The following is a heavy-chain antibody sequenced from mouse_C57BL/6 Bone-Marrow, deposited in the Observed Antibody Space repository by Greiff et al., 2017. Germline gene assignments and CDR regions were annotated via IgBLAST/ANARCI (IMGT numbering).Heavy chain of an antibody. CDR2: INPSSGYT. J-gene: IGHJ1*03. Sequence: QVQLQQSGAELAKPGASVKLSCKASGYTFTSYWMHWVKQRPGQGLEWIGYINPSSGYTKYNQKFKDKATLIADKSSSTAYMQLSSLTYEDSAVYYCASRYGSSYYWYFDVWGTGTTVTVSS. CDR3: ASRYGSSYYWYFDV. CDR1: GYTFTSYW. V-gene: IGHV1-7*01. D-gene: IGHD1-1*01.